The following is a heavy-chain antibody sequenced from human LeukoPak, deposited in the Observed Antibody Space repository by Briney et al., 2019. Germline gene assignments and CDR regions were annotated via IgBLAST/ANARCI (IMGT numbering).Heavy chain of an antibody. CDR1: GYTFIVYY. CDR3: AIWGYSSSFDY. V-gene: IGHV1-2*02. CDR2: INPNSGGT. Sequence: ASVSVSSTSSGYTFIVYYMYWVRQAPGQGLEWMGWINPNSGGTNYAQKFQGRVTMTRDTSISTAYMELSRLRSDDTAVYYCAIWGYSSSFDYWGQGTLVTVSS. J-gene: IGHJ4*02. D-gene: IGHD6-19*01.